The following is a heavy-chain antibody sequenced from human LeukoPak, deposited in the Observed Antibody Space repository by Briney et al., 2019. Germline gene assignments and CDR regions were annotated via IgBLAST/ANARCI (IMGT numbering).Heavy chain of an antibody. CDR3: AREPTNYYDSSGYYPVPEQQDDY. D-gene: IGHD3-22*01. V-gene: IGHV3-30*19. CDR1: GFTFSSYG. J-gene: IGHJ4*02. Sequence: GGSLRLSCAASGFTFSSYGMHWVCQAPGKGLEWVAVISYDGSNKYYADSVKGRFTISRDNSKNTLYPQMNSLRAEDTAVYYCAREPTNYYDSSGYYPVPEQQDDYWGQGTLVTVSS. CDR2: ISYDGSNK.